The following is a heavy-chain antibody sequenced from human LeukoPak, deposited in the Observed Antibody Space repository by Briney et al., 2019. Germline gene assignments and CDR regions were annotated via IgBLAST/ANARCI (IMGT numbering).Heavy chain of an antibody. CDR1: GFIYSHYG. Sequence: GRSLRLSCAASGFIYSHYGMHWVRQAPGKGLEWVAFIGSDGSNRFYAGSVKGRFTISRDNSQNTLFLQMNSLRAEDTAMYYCARDAQRGFDYSNSLEYWGHGTLVTVSS. J-gene: IGHJ4*01. V-gene: IGHV3-33*01. D-gene: IGHD4-11*01. CDR2: IGSDGSNR. CDR3: ARDAQRGFDYSNSLEY.